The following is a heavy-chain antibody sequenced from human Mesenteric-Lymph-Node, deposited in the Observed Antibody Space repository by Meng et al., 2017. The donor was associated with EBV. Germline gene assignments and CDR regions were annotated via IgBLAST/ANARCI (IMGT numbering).Heavy chain of an antibody. J-gene: IGHJ4*02. V-gene: IGHV4-34*01. D-gene: IGHD3-10*01. CDR2: INHSGST. CDR1: GGSFSDYF. CDR3: ARPRIRYGSGSYYY. Sequence: QVQPQQWGAGLLKPSETLSLTCAVHGGSFSDYFWTWIRQAPGKGLEWVGEINHSGSTKYNPSLKSQVTISVDTSKNQISLNLNSVTAADTAVYYCARPRIRYGSGSYYYWGQGTLVTVSS.